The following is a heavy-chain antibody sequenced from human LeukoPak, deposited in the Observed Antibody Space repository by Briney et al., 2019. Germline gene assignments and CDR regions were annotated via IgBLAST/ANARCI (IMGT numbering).Heavy chain of an antibody. Sequence: ASVKVSCKASGYTFTSYYMHWVRQAPGQGLEWMGIINPRGGSTSYAQKFQGRVTMTRDTSTSTVYMELSSLRSEDTAVYYCARATRIAAAGYNDAFDIWGQGTMVTVSS. V-gene: IGHV1-46*01. J-gene: IGHJ3*02. CDR3: ARATRIAAAGYNDAFDI. CDR2: INPRGGST. D-gene: IGHD6-13*01. CDR1: GYTFTSYY.